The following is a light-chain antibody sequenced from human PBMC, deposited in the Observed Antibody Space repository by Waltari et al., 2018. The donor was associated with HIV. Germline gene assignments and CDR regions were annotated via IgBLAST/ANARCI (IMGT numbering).Light chain of an antibody. CDR1: NIGSTR. V-gene: IGLV3-21*02. CDR2: HDS. J-gene: IGLJ3*02. CDR3: QVWDSSSHHWV. Sequence: SYVLTQPPSVSVAPGQTARITRVGNNIGSTRVPWSRQKPGQAPVVVVYHDSGRHSGIPERCSGSNSGNTATLTLSRVEAGDEADYYCQVWDSSSHHWVFGGGTKLTVL.